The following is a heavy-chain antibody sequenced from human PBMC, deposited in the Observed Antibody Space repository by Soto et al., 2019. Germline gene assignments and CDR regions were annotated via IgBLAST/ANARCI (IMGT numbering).Heavy chain of an antibody. CDR3: ARIPPTRRAYYDSSGSLVA. Sequence: GGSLRLSCAASGFTFSTHDMNWVRQAPGKGLEWVSSISRSGGVTYYADSVQGRFTISRDNSNNTLYLQMNSLRAEDTAVYYCARIPPTRRAYYDSSGSLVAWGQGTLVTVSS. CDR1: GFTFSTHD. D-gene: IGHD3-22*01. V-gene: IGHV3-23*01. J-gene: IGHJ5*02. CDR2: ISRSGGVT.